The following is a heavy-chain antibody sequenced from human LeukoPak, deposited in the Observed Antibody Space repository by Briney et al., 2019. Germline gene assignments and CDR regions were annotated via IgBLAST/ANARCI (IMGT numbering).Heavy chain of an antibody. CDR2: VYYSGTS. CDR3: ATQADNWFDP. J-gene: IGHJ5*02. V-gene: IGHV4-39*07. Sequence: SETLTLTCTASGGSLSTNTYYWGWNRQPPGQGLEWIGSVYYSGTSYYNASLKGRVTISIDTYKNLFSLKNTPVTAAAAAVYYCATQADNWFDPWGPGALVSVSS. CDR1: GGSLSTNTYY.